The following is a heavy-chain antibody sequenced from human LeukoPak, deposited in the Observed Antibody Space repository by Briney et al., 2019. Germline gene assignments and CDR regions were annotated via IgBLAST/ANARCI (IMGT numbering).Heavy chain of an antibody. D-gene: IGHD6-19*01. J-gene: IGHJ4*02. CDR3: ARAPSSGWCFDY. Sequence: PGGSLRLSCAASGFTFSSYGMHWVRQAPGKGLEWVAVIWYGGSNKYYADSVKGRFTISRDNSKNTLYLQMNSLRAEDTAVYYCARAPSSGWCFDYWGQGTLVTVSS. V-gene: IGHV3-33*08. CDR1: GFTFSSYG. CDR2: IWYGGSNK.